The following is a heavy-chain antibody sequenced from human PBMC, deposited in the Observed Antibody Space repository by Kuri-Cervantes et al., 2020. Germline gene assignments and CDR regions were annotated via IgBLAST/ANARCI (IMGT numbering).Heavy chain of an antibody. CDR2: IRQDGGVT. CDR3: ARWGNFDNLNYFAS. CDR1: AFAVSSNY. J-gene: IGHJ4*02. D-gene: IGHD3-16*01. V-gene: IGHV3-7*01. Sequence: GESLKISCAASAFAVSSNYMSWVRQAPGKGLEWVASIRQDGGVTYYVESVKGRFAISRDNAENSLYLQMNSLRAEDTAVYFCARWGNFDNLNYFASWGQGALVTVSS.